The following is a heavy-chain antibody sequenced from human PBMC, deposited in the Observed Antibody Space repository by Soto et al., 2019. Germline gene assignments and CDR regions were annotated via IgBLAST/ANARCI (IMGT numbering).Heavy chain of an antibody. Sequence: GGSLRLSCAASGFTFSTYTLNWVRQAPGKGLEWVSSISTSGDSTYYEDSLRGRFTISRDNARASLYLRMDSLRVEDTAMYYCTRDGEPLWGQGTMVTVSS. CDR2: ISTSGDST. CDR3: TRDGEPL. CDR1: GFTFSTYT. D-gene: IGHD3-3*01. J-gene: IGHJ3*01. V-gene: IGHV3-21*01.